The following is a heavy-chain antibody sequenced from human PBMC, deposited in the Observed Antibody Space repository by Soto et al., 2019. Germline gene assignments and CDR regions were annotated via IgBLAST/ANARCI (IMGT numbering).Heavy chain of an antibody. CDR1: GGTFSNYA. V-gene: IGHV1-69*17. CDR2: IIPIFSIR. J-gene: IGHJ4*02. CDR3: ARDRYCSGDSCYPLDY. D-gene: IGHD2-15*01. Sequence: QVQLVQSGAEVKKPGSSVKVSCKASGGTFSNYAISWVRQAPGQGLEWMGAIIPIFSIRHYAQTFQGRVPIAADNSTSTAYMELSSLRSEDTAVYYCARDRYCSGDSCYPLDYWGQGTLVTVSS.